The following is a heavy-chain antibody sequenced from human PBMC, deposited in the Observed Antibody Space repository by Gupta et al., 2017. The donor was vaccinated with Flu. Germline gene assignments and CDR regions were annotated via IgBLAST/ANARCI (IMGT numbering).Heavy chain of an antibody. D-gene: IGHD6-13*01. CDR1: GGSISSYY. CDR3: ARHARAAAGTGFDY. CDR2: IYYSGST. Sequence: QVQLQESGPGLVKPSETLSLTCTVSGGSISSYYWSWIRQPPGKGLEWIGYIYYSGSTNYNPSLKSRVTISVDTSKNQFSLKLSSVTAADTAVYYCARHARAAAGTGFDYWGQGTLVTVSS. V-gene: IGHV4-59*08. J-gene: IGHJ4*02.